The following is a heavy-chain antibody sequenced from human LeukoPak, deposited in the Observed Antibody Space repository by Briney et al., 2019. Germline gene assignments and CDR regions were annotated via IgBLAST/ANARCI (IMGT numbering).Heavy chain of an antibody. CDR3: AKDLAITGISGSYDKAFDI. CDR2: IRYDGSNK. V-gene: IGHV3-30*02. D-gene: IGHD1-26*01. CDR1: GFTFSSYG. Sequence: GGSLRLSCAASGFTFSSYGMHWVRQAPGKGLEWVAFIRYDGSNKYYADSVKGRFTISRDNSKNTLYLQMSSLRAEDTAVYYCAKDLAITGISGSYDKAFDIWGQGTMVTVSA. J-gene: IGHJ3*02.